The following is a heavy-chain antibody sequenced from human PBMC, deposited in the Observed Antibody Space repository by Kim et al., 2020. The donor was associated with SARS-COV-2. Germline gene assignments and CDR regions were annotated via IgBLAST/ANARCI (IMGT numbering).Heavy chain of an antibody. D-gene: IGHD5-12*01. CDR3: AGGGSVLYYYYGMDV. J-gene: IGHJ6*02. Sequence: SVKGRFTISRDNSKNTLYLQMGSLRAEDMAVDYCAGGGSVLYYYYGMDVWGQGTTVTVS. V-gene: IGHV3-64*01.